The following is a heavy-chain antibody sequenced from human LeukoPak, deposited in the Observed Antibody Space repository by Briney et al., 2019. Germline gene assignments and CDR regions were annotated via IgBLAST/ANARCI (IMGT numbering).Heavy chain of an antibody. Sequence: ASVKVSCKASGYTFTNYGISWVRQAPGQGLEWMGWISAYNGNTNYAQKFQGRVTMTRDTSTSTVYMELSSLRSEDTAVYYCARDLAYYYGSGTSYLFDYWGQGTLVTVSS. D-gene: IGHD3-10*01. CDR3: ARDLAYYYGSGTSYLFDY. CDR1: GYTFTNYG. J-gene: IGHJ4*02. V-gene: IGHV1-18*01. CDR2: ISAYNGNT.